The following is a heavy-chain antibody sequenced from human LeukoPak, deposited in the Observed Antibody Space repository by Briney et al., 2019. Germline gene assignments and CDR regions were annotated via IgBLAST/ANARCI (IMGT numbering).Heavy chain of an antibody. CDR2: INPNSGGT. CDR3: ARDGRPQYYYDSSGYLDY. CDR1: GYTFTGYY. Sequence: ASVKVSCKASGYTFTGYYMHWVRQAPGQGLEWMGWINPNSGGTNYAQKFQGRVTMTRDTSISTAYMELSRLRSDDTAVYYCARDGRPQYYYDSSGYLDYWGQGTLVTVSS. J-gene: IGHJ4*02. D-gene: IGHD3-22*01. V-gene: IGHV1-2*02.